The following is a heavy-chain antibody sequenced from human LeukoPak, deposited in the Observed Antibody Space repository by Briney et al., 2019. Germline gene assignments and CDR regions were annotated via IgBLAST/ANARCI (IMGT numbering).Heavy chain of an antibody. CDR2: ISAYNGNT. CDR1: GYTFTSYG. V-gene: IGHV1-18*04. J-gene: IGHJ4*02. CDR3: ARSYGSGSYSVD. Sequence: AAVKVSCKASGYTFTSYGISWVRQAPGEGPEWMGWISAYNGNTNYVQKLQGRVTMTTDTSTSTAYMELRSLRSDDTAVYYCARSYGSGSYSVDWGQGTLVTVSS. D-gene: IGHD3-10*01.